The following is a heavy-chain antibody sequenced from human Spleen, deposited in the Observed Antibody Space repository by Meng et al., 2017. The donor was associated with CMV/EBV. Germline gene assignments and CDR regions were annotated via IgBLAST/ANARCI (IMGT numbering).Heavy chain of an antibody. V-gene: IGHV3-23*01. CDR1: GFPFSTYA. Sequence: GESLKISCKASGFPFSTYAMSWVRQAPGKGLEWVSGIGGRGTATFYADSVKGRFTISRDNSKNTLYLQMNNLRAEDTAVYYCVRREYSSPSGIQGDVFDIWGQGTMVTVSS. J-gene: IGHJ3*02. CDR2: IGGRGTAT. D-gene: IGHD6-19*01. CDR3: VRREYSSPSGIQGDVFDI.